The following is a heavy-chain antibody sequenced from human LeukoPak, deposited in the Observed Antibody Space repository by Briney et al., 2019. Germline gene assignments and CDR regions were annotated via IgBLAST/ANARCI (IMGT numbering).Heavy chain of an antibody. CDR3: AKDPTHYRVWDDYDSTVLSY. Sequence: GGSLRLSCAASGFTFSNYGVHWVRQAPGKGLEWVAIISYDGSNKYYADSVKGRFTISRDNSKNILYLQMNSLRAADTAVYYCAKDPTHYRVWDDYDSTVLSYWGQGTLVTISS. J-gene: IGHJ4*02. CDR1: GFTFSNYG. V-gene: IGHV3-30*18. CDR2: ISYDGSNK. D-gene: IGHD3-22*01.